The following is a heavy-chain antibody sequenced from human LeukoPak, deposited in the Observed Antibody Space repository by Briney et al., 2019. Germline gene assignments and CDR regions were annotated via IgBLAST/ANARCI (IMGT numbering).Heavy chain of an antibody. CDR2: IYTSGST. CDR3: ARDGVVVPAAIRYYYYYMDV. Sequence: NPSQTLSLTCTVSGGSISSGSYYWSWIRQPAGKGLEWIGRIYTSGSTNYNPSLKSRVTISVDTSKNQFSLKLSSVTAADTAVYYCARDGVVVPAAIRYYYYYMDVWGKGTTVTVSS. D-gene: IGHD2-2*01. CDR1: GGSISSGSYY. J-gene: IGHJ6*03. V-gene: IGHV4-61*02.